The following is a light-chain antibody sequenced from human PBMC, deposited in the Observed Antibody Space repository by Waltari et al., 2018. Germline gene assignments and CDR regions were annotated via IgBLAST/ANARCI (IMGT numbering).Light chain of an antibody. J-gene: IGLJ2*01. V-gene: IGLV2-14*03. Sequence: QSALTQPASGSGSPGQSITIPCTRTSSDVGTYNYVSWYHQHPGKAPKLLIYDVSNRPSGVSDRFSGSKSGNTASLPISGLQAEDEADYYCNSYSSSSSLVLFGGGTKLTVV. CDR2: DVS. CDR3: NSYSSSSSLVL. CDR1: SSDVGTYNY.